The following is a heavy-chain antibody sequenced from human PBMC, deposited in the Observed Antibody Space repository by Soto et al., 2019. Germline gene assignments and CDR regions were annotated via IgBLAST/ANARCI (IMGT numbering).Heavy chain of an antibody. D-gene: IGHD4-17*01. Sequence: QVQLVESGGGVVQPGRSLRLSCAASGFNFINTGMHWVRQAPGKGLEWVAVIWYDGSNMFYADSVKGRFTISRDNSKNTFFLQMNSQRDEATAVYYCGIGIEDGNYAIEYWGQGTLVTVSS. CDR1: GFNFINTG. J-gene: IGHJ4*02. CDR3: GIGIEDGNYAIEY. V-gene: IGHV3-33*01. CDR2: IWYDGSNM.